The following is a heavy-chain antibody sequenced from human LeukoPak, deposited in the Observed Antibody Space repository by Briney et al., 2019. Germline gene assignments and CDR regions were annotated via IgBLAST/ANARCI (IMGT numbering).Heavy chain of an antibody. J-gene: IGHJ4*02. CDR3: ARRSHQLQSDY. CDR2: INPSDGST. V-gene: IGHV1-46*01. CDR1: GYTFTSYG. D-gene: IGHD2-2*01. Sequence: ASVKASCKASGYTFTSYGISWVRQAPGQGLEWMGIINPSDGSTTYPQKFQGRVTMTRDTSTSTIYVELSSLRSEDTAVYYCARRSHQLQSDYWGQGTLVTVSS.